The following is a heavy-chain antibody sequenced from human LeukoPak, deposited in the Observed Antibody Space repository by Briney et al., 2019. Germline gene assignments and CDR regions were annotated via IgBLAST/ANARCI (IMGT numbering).Heavy chain of an antibody. CDR3: ARVITMVRGVIITPGYFDY. CDR1: GYSISSGYY. V-gene: IGHV4-38-2*02. CDR2: IYHSGST. Sequence: SETLSLTCTVSGYSISSGYYWGWIRQPPGKGLEWIGSIYHSGSTYYNPSLKSRVTISVDTSKNQFSLKLSSVTAADTAVYYCARVITMVRGVIITPGYFDYWGQGTLVTVSS. D-gene: IGHD3-10*01. J-gene: IGHJ4*02.